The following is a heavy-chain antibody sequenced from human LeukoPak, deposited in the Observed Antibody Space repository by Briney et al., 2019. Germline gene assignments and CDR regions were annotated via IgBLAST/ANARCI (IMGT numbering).Heavy chain of an antibody. V-gene: IGHV3-33*06. J-gene: IGHJ6*03. CDR1: GVNFGSYG. CDR3: AKDDNWRGSYNYYYMDV. Sequence: GGSLRLSCAASGVNFGSYGMHWVRQAPGKGLEWVAGIWCDGSSEQYADSVKGRFTISRDNSRDTLYLQMNSLRAEDTAVYYCAKDDNWRGSYNYYYMDVWGKGTSVTVSS. CDR2: IWCDGSSE. D-gene: IGHD3-3*01.